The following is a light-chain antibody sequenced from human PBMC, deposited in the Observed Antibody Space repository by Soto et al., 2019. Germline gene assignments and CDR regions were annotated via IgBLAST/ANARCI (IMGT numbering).Light chain of an antibody. CDR2: ATS. V-gene: IGKV3D-15*01. CDR3: QQYNKWPPAFT. CDR1: QSLGGN. Sequence: EIVMTQSPATLSVSPGERATLSCRASQSLGGNLAWYQQKPGQAPRLLIYATSTRATGIPARLSGSGSGTEFSLTISSLQSEDVAIYYCQQYNKWPPAFTFGPGTKVHIK. J-gene: IGKJ3*01.